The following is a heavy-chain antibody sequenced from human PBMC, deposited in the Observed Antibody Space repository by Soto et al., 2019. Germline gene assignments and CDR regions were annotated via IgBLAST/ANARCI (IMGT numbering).Heavy chain of an antibody. CDR2: ISSGGTYT. D-gene: IGHD1-7*01. CDR1: GITFSTFD. CDR3: AREYRRTYNWLDT. V-gene: IGHV3-21*01. Sequence: GGSLRLSCAASGITFSTFDMHWVRQAPGKGLEWVSSISSGGTYTYYAGSVKGRFTISRDNAKASLYLQMSRLRVEDTAVYYCAREYRRTYNWLDTWGQGTLVTVSS. J-gene: IGHJ5*02.